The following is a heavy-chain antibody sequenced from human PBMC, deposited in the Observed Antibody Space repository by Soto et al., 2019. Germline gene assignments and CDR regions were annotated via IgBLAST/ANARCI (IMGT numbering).Heavy chain of an antibody. CDR3: AKEGGLSGSYYISTSYYFDS. D-gene: IGHD1-26*01. J-gene: IGHJ4*02. CDR1: GFTFSSYG. V-gene: IGHV3-30*18. Sequence: GGSLRLSCVASGFTFSSYGMHWVRQAPGKGLEWVAIISYDGSNTYYADSVKGRFTISRDNSKNTLYLQMNSLRAEDTSVYYCAKEGGLSGSYYISTSYYFDSWGQGTLVTVSS. CDR2: ISYDGSNT.